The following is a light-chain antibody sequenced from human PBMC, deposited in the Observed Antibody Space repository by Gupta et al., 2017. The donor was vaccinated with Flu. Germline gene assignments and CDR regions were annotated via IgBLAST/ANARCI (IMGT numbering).Light chain of an antibody. Sequence: PLYWSQCEGDRGTINCRESMIVSSCLYWYQHTLGQAPKLLIYAASKLASVVSSRCSGSGSGTDFTLTISSLQPEDFESYFCQHICSPIFTFGQGTQLEIK. V-gene: IGKV1-39*01. CDR3: QHICSPIFT. CDR2: AAS. CDR1: MIVSSC. J-gene: IGKJ5*01.